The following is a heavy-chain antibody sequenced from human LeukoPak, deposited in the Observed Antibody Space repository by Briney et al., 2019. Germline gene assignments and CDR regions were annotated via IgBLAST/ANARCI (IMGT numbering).Heavy chain of an antibody. J-gene: IGHJ3*02. D-gene: IGHD3-10*01. V-gene: IGHV3-48*02. CDR2: ISSSSTSTI. CDR1: GFTFSNYA. CDR3: AVLLKIYYYGSGDDI. Sequence: QSGGSLRLSCAASGFTFSNYAMNWVRQAPGKGLEWVSYISSSSTSTIYYADSVKGRFTISRDNAKNSLYLQMNSLRDEDTAVYYCAVLLKIYYYGSGDDIWGQGTMVTVSS.